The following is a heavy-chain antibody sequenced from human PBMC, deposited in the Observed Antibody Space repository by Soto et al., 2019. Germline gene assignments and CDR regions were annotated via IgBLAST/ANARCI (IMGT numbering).Heavy chain of an antibody. CDR2: ISYGGDNK. Sequence: QVQLVESGGGVVQPGRSLRLSCAASGFIFSDYAMRWVRQAPGKGLEWVAVISYGGDNKYYADSVRGRFAISRDNLKNTLYLQMNSLNPEDTAGYHCAKARHSTSWYGVEADFWGQGTLVTVSS. V-gene: IGHV3-30*09. CDR3: AKARHSTSWYGVEADF. J-gene: IGHJ4*02. D-gene: IGHD6-13*01. CDR1: GFIFSDYA.